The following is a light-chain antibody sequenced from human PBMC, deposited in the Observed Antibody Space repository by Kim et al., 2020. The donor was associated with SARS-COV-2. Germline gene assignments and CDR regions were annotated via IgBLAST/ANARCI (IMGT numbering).Light chain of an antibody. CDR2: DVS. CDR3: SSYTRSSNFG. J-gene: IGLJ3*02. CDR1: SSDIGTYNF. V-gene: IGLV2-14*03. Sequence: QSALTQPASVSGSPGQSITISCTGTSSDIGTYNFVSWYQQHPGKAPKLMIYDVSKRPSGISSRFSGSKSGNTASLTISGLQAEDEADYYCSSYTRSSNFGFGGGTQLTVL.